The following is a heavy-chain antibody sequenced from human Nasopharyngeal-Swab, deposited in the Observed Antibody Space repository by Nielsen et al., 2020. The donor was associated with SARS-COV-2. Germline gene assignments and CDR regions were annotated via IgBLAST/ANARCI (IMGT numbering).Heavy chain of an antibody. D-gene: IGHD2-15*01. CDR3: GGVVVVAATRLAFDI. CDR2: IYYSGSA. V-gene: IGHV4-30-4*01. Sequence: WIRQPPGKGLEWIGYIYYSGSAYYNPSLKSRVTISVDTSKNQFSLKLSSVTAADTAVYYCGGVVVVAATRLAFDIWSQGTMVTVSS. J-gene: IGHJ3*02.